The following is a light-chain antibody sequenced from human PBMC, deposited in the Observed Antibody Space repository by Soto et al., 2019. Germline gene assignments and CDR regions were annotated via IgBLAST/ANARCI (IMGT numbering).Light chain of an antibody. CDR3: QQRYSTCT. CDR1: QSISSY. CDR2: AAS. J-gene: IGKJ1*01. Sequence: DIHMTQSPSSFSASVLDRVSITCRASQSISSYLNWYQQKPGQAPKLLIYAASSMQSGVTSRFSGSGSGTDFTLTISSLETEDFATYYCQQRYSTCTFGQGTKVDIK. V-gene: IGKV1-39*01.